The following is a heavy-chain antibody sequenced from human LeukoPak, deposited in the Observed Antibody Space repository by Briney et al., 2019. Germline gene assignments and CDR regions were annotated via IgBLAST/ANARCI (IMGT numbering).Heavy chain of an antibody. J-gene: IGHJ4*02. D-gene: IGHD3-3*01. CDR1: GGSISSGDYY. CDR2: IYYSGST. V-gene: IGHV4-30-4*08. Sequence: PSQTLSLTCTVSGGSISSGDYYWSWIRQPPGKGLEWIGYIYYSGSTYYNPSLKSRVTISVDTSKNQFSLKLSSVTAADTAVYYCARSGVGFLEWFPRDWGQGTLVTVSS. CDR3: ARSGVGFLEWFPRD.